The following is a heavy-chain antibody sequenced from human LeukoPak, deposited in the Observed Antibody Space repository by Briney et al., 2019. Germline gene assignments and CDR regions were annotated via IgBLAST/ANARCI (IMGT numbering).Heavy chain of an antibody. Sequence: SVKVSCKASGGTFSSYAISWVRQAPGQGLEWMGGIIPIFGTANYAQKFQGRVAITADESTSTAYMELSSLRSEDTAVYYCARESPTYSNYGYFDYWGQGTLVTVSS. CDR3: ARESPTYSNYGYFDY. D-gene: IGHD4-11*01. J-gene: IGHJ4*02. V-gene: IGHV1-69*13. CDR1: GGTFSSYA. CDR2: IIPIFGTA.